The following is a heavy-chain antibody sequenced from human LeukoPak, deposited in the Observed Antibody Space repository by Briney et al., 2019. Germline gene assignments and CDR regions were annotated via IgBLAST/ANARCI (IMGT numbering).Heavy chain of an antibody. Sequence: PGGSLRLSCAASGFTFNNYVMSWVRQAPGKGLEWVSTINGGGYNTYYADPVKGRFTISRDNSKNTLSLQVNTLRAEDTAVYYCARASGIYGSGWYFDYWGQGTLVTVSS. J-gene: IGHJ4*02. CDR3: ARASGIYGSGWYFDY. CDR1: GFTFNNYV. D-gene: IGHD6-19*01. CDR2: INGGGYNT. V-gene: IGHV3-23*01.